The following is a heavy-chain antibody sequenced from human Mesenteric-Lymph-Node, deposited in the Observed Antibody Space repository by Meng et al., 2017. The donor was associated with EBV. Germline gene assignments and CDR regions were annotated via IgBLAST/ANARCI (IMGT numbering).Heavy chain of an antibody. Sequence: RQLQESGPGLVKSSETLSLTCTVSGGSNRSRSYYWGWIRQPPGKGLEWIGAIYYNGNTYYNPSLKSRVTITLDMSKNQFSLRLTSVTAADTAVYYCARLVGCDTSNYWGQGTLVTVSS. CDR1: GGSNRSRSYY. CDR2: IYYNGNT. D-gene: IGHD3-22*01. J-gene: IGHJ4*02. V-gene: IGHV4-39*01. CDR3: ARLVGCDTSNY.